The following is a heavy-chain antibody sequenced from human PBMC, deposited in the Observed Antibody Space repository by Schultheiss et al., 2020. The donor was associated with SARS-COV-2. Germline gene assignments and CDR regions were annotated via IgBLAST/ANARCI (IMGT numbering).Heavy chain of an antibody. CDR3: ARDRDDAFDI. CDR1: GFTFSSYD. CDR2: IGTAGDT. Sequence: GGSLRLSCAACGFTFSSYDMHWVRQATGKGLEWVSAIGTAGDTYYPGSVKGRFTISRENAKNTLYLQMNSLRAEDTAVYYCARDRDDAFDIWGQGTMVTVSS. V-gene: IGHV3-13*01. D-gene: IGHD5-24*01. J-gene: IGHJ3*02.